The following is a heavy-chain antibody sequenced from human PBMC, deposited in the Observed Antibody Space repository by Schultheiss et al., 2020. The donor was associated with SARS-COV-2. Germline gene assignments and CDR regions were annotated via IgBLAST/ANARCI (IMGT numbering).Heavy chain of an antibody. D-gene: IGHD1-26*01. CDR2: IYSGGST. Sequence: GGSLRLSCAASGFTVSSNYMSWVRQAPGKGLEWVSVIYSGGSTYYADSVKGRFTISRDNSKNTLYLQMNSLRAEDTAVYYCAKGGIVGATPFDYWGQGTLVTVSS. CDR3: AKGGIVGATPFDY. CDR1: GFTVSSNY. V-gene: IGHV3-53*05. J-gene: IGHJ4*02.